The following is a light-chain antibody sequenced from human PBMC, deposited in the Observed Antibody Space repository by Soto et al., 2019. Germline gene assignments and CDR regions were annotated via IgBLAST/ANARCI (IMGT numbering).Light chain of an antibody. J-gene: IGKJ1*01. CDR2: WAS. CDR1: QSVLYSPNNKNY. Sequence: DIVMTQSPDSLAVSLGERATINCKSSQSVLYSPNNKNYLAWYQQKPGQPPKLLVYWASTRESGVPDRFSGSGSGTDFTLTIKRLQAEDVAVYYCQQYHSPPQTFGQGTKVEIK. CDR3: QQYHSPPQT. V-gene: IGKV4-1*01.